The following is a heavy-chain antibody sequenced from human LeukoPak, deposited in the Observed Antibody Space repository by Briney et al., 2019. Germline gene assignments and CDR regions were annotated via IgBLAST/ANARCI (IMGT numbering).Heavy chain of an antibody. CDR1: GGSISSYY. CDR2: IFDTGST. J-gene: IGHJ4*02. Sequence: SETLSLTCTVSGGSISSYYWSWIRQPPGKGLEWIGYIFDTGSTNYNPSLKSRATISVDMSKNQFSLKLSSVTAADTAVYYCARHNHSGYTYGPFDFWGQGALVTVSS. CDR3: ARHNHSGYTYGPFDF. V-gene: IGHV4-59*08. D-gene: IGHD5-18*01.